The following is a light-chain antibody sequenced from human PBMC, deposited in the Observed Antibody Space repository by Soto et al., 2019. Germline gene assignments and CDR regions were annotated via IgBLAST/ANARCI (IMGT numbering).Light chain of an antibody. V-gene: IGLV2-14*03. CDR3: SSYTSSSTLDV. CDR2: DVS. Sequence: VLTQPASVSGSPGQSITISCTGASSDIGDYNYVSWFQQHPGKAPKLMIYDVSNRPSGVSNRFSGSKSGNTASLTISGLQAEDEADYYCSSYTSSSTLDVFGTGTKVTVL. J-gene: IGLJ1*01. CDR1: SSDIGDYNY.